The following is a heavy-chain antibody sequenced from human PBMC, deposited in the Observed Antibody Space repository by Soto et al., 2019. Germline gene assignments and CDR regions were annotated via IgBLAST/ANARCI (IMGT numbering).Heavy chain of an antibody. V-gene: IGHV1-69*06. CDR2: IIPIFGTA. D-gene: IGHD3-22*01. J-gene: IGHJ4*02. Sequence: SVKVSFKASGGTFSSYAISWVRQAPGQGLEWMGGIIPIFGTANYAQKFQGRVTITAEKSTSTAYMELSSLRSEDTAVYYCARVAYYYDSSGYYFDYWGQGTLVTVSS. CDR1: GGTFSSYA. CDR3: ARVAYYYDSSGYYFDY.